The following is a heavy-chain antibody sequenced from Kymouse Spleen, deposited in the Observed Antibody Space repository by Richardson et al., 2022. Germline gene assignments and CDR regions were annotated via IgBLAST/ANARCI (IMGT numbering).Heavy chain of an antibody. CDR3: ASGGYSYGYYYYYGMDV. CDR2: INTNTGNP. D-gene: IGHD5-18,IGHD5-18*01. Sequence: QVQLVQSGSELKKPGASVKVSCKASGYTFTSYAMNWVRQAPGQGLEWMGWINTNTGNPTYAQGFTGRFVFSLDTSVSTAYLQICSLKAEDTAVYYCASGGYSYGYYYYYGMDVWGQGTTVTVSS. CDR1: GYTFTSYA. J-gene: IGHJ6*02. V-gene: IGHV7-4-1*01.